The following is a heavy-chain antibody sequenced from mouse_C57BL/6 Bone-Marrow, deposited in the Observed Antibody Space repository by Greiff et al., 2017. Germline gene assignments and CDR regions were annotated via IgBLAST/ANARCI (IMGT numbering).Heavy chain of an antibody. J-gene: IGHJ3*01. CDR3: ARGDYYGSSYGFAY. CDR1: GYTFTSYW. Sequence: VQLQQPGAELVKPGASVKMSCKASGYTFTSYWITWVKQRPGQGLEWIGDIYPGSGSTNYNEKFKSKATLTVDTSSSTAYMQLSSLTSEDAAVYYCARGDYYGSSYGFAYWGQGTLVTVSA. D-gene: IGHD1-1*01. V-gene: IGHV1-55*01. CDR2: IYPGSGST.